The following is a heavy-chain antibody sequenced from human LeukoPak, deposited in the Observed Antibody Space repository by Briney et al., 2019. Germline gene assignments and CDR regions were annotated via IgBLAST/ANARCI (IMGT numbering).Heavy chain of an antibody. CDR2: IKQDGSEK. V-gene: IGHV3-7*01. CDR3: ARAFSPYALSDY. Sequence: GGSLRLSCAASGFTFSSYWMSWVRQAPGKGLEWVANIKQDGSEKYYVDSVKGRFTISRDNAKNSLYLQMNSLRTEDTAIYYCARAFSPYALSDYWGQGTLVTVS. J-gene: IGHJ4*02. D-gene: IGHD3-3*02. CDR1: GFTFSSYW.